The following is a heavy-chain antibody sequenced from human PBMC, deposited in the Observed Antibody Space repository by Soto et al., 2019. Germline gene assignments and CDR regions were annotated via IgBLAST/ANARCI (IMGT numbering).Heavy chain of an antibody. V-gene: IGHV3-74*01. CDR2: IHNDGTT. CDR3: ARDFEGLGY. Sequence: EVQLVESGGGLVQPGGSLTLSCAASGFTFTNYRMHWVRQALGKGRVWVSSIHNDGTTNYANSVKGRFTIARDNAKNTLYMQMNSLRAEDTAVYYCARDFEGLGYWGRGTLVTVSS. D-gene: IGHD3-16*01. CDR1: GFTFTNYR. J-gene: IGHJ4*02.